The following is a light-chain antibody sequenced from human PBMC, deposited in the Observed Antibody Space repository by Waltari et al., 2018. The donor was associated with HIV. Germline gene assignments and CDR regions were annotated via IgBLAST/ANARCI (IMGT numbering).Light chain of an antibody. J-gene: IGKJ4*01. V-gene: IGKV3-11*01. CDR3: QQRGSGWLT. CDR2: DAS. Sequence: EIVLTQSPATLSLSPGERATLSCTASEGISRYLGWYQQKPGQAPRLLTYDASHRATGIPDRFSGSGSGTEFTLTISSLEPEDFAFYFGQQRGSGWLTFGGGTKVEFK. CDR1: EGISRY.